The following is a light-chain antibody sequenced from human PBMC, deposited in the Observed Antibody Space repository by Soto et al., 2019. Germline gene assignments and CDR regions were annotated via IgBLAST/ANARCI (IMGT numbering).Light chain of an antibody. Sequence: SYELTQPPSVSVSPGQTASITCSGDKLGDKYACWYQQKPGQSPVLVIYLGSKRPSGIPERFSGSNSGNTATLTISGTQAMDEADYYCQAWDSSTVVFGGGTKVTVL. J-gene: IGLJ2*01. CDR1: KLGDKY. CDR3: QAWDSSTVV. CDR2: LGS. V-gene: IGLV3-1*01.